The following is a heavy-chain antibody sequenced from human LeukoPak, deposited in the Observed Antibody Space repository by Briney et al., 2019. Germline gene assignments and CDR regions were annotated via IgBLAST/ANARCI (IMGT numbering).Heavy chain of an antibody. V-gene: IGHV3-11*01. D-gene: IGHD3-10*01. CDR3: AREMEGDYGSGTFFDL. J-gene: IGHJ4*02. CDR2: ISDSGSTI. CDR1: EFVFSDYY. Sequence: GGSLRLSCAASEFVFSDYYMSWIRQAPGKGLEWVSYISDSGSTIYYADSVKGRFTISRDNVKNSLYLQMNGLRAEDTAVYYCAREMEGDYGSGTFFDLWGQGNMVTVSS.